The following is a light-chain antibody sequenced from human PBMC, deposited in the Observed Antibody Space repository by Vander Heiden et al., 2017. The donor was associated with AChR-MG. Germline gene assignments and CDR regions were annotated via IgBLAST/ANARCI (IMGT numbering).Light chain of an antibody. V-gene: IGLV2-8*01. CDR3: TSYTGSNNLI. CDR2: EVS. Sequence: QSALTQPPSASGSPGPAVTISCPGISSDVGGYNYVSWYQQHPGKAPKLMISEVSKRPSGVPDRFSGSKSDNTASLTVSGLQAEDEADYYCTSYTGSNNLIFGGGTKLTVL. CDR1: SSDVGGYNY. J-gene: IGLJ2*01.